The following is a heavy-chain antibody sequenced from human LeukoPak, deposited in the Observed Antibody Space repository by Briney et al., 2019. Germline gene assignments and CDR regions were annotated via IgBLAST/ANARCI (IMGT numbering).Heavy chain of an antibody. CDR2: ISGSGGST. J-gene: IGHJ4*02. CDR1: GFTFSGYA. CDR3: AKGVAVAGLGYFDY. Sequence: GGSLRLPCAASGFTFSGYAMSWVRQAPRKGLEWVSAISGSGGSTYYAGSVKGRFTISRDNSKNTLYLQMNSLRAEDTAVYYCAKGVAVAGLGYFDYWGQGTLVTVSS. V-gene: IGHV3-23*01. D-gene: IGHD6-19*01.